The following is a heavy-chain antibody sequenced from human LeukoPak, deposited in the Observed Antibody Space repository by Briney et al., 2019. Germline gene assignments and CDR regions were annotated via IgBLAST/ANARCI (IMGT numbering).Heavy chain of an antibody. V-gene: IGHV4-30-2*01. CDR2: IYHSGST. J-gene: IGHJ4*02. Sequence: SETLSLTCTVSGGSISSGGYYWSWIRQPPGKGLEWIGYIYHSGSTYYNPSLKSRVTISVDRSKNQFSLKLSSVTAADTAVYYCARESYGSYGPFDYWGQGTLVAVSS. D-gene: IGHD1-26*01. CDR3: ARESYGSYGPFDY. CDR1: GGSISSGGYY.